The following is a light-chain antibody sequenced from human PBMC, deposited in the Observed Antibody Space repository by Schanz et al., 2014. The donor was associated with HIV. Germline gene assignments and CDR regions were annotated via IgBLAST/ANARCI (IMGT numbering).Light chain of an antibody. CDR2: DAS. CDR1: QGISSW. J-gene: IGKJ4*01. V-gene: IGKV1-12*01. Sequence: DIQMTQTPSSVSASVGDRVTITCRASQGISSWVAWYQQRPGKAPKLLISDASTLQGGVPSRFSGSGYGTEFTLTISSLQPEDFAIYYCQQADTFPLTFGGGTKVE. CDR3: QQADTFPLT.